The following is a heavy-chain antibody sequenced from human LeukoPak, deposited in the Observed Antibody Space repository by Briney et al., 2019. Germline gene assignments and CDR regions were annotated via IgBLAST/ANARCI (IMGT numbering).Heavy chain of an antibody. D-gene: IGHD6-19*01. CDR1: GYTFTGYY. V-gene: IGHV1-2*02. Sequence: ASVKVSCKASGYTFTGYYMHWVRQAPGQGLEWMGWINPNSGGTNYAQKFQGRVTMTRDTSISTAYMELSRLRSDDTAVYYCARSKIAVVGTLGFAYGARETRAPVSS. CDR2: INPNSGGT. J-gene: IGHJ4*02. CDR3: ARSKIAVVGTLGFAY.